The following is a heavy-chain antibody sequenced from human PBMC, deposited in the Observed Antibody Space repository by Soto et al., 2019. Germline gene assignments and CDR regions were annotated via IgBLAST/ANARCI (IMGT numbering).Heavy chain of an antibody. CDR2: IGARGSDT. J-gene: IGHJ4*02. V-gene: IGHV3-23*01. D-gene: IGHD5-12*01. CDR3: AKGGTYHIGDFDS. Sequence: EVQLLESGGGLVQPGGSLRLSCAASGFTFNIYTMSWVRQAPGKGLEWVSGIGARGSDTYFPDSVKGRFTISRDNSMDMGYLQMNSLRAEDTAVEFCAKGGTYHIGDFDSWGQGTLVTVSS. CDR1: GFTFNIYT.